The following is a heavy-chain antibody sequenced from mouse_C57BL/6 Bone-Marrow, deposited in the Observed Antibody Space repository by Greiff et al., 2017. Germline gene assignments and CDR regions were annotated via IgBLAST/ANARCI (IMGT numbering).Heavy chain of an antibody. V-gene: IGHV1-63*01. CDR2: IYPGGGYT. CDR3: ARVLWSYAMDY. Sequence: QVQLQQSGAELVRPGTSVKMSCKASGYTFPNSWIGWAKQRPGHGLEWIGDIYPGGGYTNYNEKFKGKATLTADKSSSTAYMQFSSLTSEDSAIYYCARVLWSYAMDYWGQGTSVTVSS. J-gene: IGHJ4*01. D-gene: IGHD1-1*02. CDR1: GYTFPNSW.